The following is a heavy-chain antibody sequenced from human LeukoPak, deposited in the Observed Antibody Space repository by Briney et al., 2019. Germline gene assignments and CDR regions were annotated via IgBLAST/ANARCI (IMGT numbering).Heavy chain of an antibody. V-gene: IGHV4-39*01. J-gene: IGHJ4*02. Sequence: PSETLSLTCTVSGGSISSSSYYWGWIRQPPGKGLEWIGSIYYSGSTYYNPSLKSRVTISVDTSKNQFSLKLSSVTAADTAVYYCARLHSSSWYYFDYWGQGTLVTVSS. CDR1: GGSISSSSYY. CDR3: ARLHSSSWYYFDY. CDR2: IYYSGST. D-gene: IGHD6-13*01.